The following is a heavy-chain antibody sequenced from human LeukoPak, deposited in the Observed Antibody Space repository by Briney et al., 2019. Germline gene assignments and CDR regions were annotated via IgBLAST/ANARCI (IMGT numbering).Heavy chain of an antibody. J-gene: IGHJ4*02. V-gene: IGHV4-61*08. CDR1: GGSISSGAYS. D-gene: IGHD3-22*01. Sequence: PSETLSLTCAVSGGSISSGAYSWSWIRQPPRKGLEWIGYVYYSGSTNYNPSLKSRVTISVDTSNNQFSLRLPSVTAADTAMYYCARMAYYDTISYYVDYWGQGTLVTVSS. CDR3: ARMAYYDTISYYVDY. CDR2: VYYSGST.